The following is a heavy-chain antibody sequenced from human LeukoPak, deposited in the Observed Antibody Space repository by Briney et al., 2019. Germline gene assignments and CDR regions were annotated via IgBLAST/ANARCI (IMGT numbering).Heavy chain of an antibody. D-gene: IGHD5-12*01. V-gene: IGHV4-4*07. Sequence: SETLSLTCTVSGGSISSYYWSWIRQPAGKGLEWIGRIYTSGSTNYNPSLKSRVTMSVDTSKNQFSLKLSSVTAADTAVYYCARDARGKISNSGYDYEDYFDYWGQGTLVTVSS. CDR1: GGSISSYY. CDR3: ARDARGKISNSGYDYEDYFDY. J-gene: IGHJ4*02. CDR2: IYTSGST.